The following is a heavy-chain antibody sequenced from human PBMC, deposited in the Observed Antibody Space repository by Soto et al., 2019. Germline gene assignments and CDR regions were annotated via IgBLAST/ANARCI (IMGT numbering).Heavy chain of an antibody. CDR2: ISADNGDT. J-gene: IGHJ4*02. D-gene: IGHD2-2*01. CDR3: ARSLRGTSDWSH. V-gene: IGHV1-18*01. Sequence: ASVKVSCKSSGYTFTSYGITWVRQAPGQGLEWMGWISADNGDTVYAQNLQGRVTMTTDTSTSTAYMELSSLGSDDTAVYFCARSLRGTSDWSHWGQGTLVTVSS. CDR1: GYTFTSYG.